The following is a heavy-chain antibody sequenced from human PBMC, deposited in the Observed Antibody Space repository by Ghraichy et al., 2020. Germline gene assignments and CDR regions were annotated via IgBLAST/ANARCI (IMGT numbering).Heavy chain of an antibody. D-gene: IGHD3-3*01. V-gene: IGHV3-21*01. CDR2: ISSSSSYI. J-gene: IGHJ4*02. Sequence: GGSLRLSCAASGFTFSSYSMNWVCQAPGKGLEWVSSISSSSSYIYYADSVKGRFTISRDNAKNSLYLQMNSLRAEDTAVYYCARDQAVTIFGVVVYWGQGTLVTVSS. CDR1: GFTFSSYS. CDR3: ARDQAVTIFGVVVY.